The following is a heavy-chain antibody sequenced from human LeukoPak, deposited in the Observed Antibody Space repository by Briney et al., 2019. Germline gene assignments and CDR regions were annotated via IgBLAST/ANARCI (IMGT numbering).Heavy chain of an antibody. Sequence: GGSLRLSCAASGFTFSSYSMNWVRQAPGKVLEWVSSISSSSSYIYYADSVKGRFTISRDNAKNSLYLQMNSLRAEDTAVYYCAREPGYSSSWYNYYYYMDVWGKGTTVTIPS. CDR3: AREPGYSSSWYNYYYYMDV. D-gene: IGHD6-13*01. J-gene: IGHJ6*03. V-gene: IGHV3-21*01. CDR1: GFTFSSYS. CDR2: ISSSSSYI.